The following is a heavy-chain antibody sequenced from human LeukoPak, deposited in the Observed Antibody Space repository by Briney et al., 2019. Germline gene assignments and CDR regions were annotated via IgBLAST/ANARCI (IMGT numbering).Heavy chain of an antibody. CDR3: ARARYHLIAAPLASRTRGYYFDY. V-gene: IGHV4-34*01. D-gene: IGHD6-13*01. Sequence: PSETLSLTCNVYGGSFSNYYWTWIRQSPGKGLEWIGEIDYSGSTNSNPSLKSRVTISVDTSKNQFSLKLSSVTAADTAVYYCARARYHLIAAPLASRTRGYYFDYWGQGTLVTVSS. CDR1: GGSFSNYY. J-gene: IGHJ4*02. CDR2: IDYSGST.